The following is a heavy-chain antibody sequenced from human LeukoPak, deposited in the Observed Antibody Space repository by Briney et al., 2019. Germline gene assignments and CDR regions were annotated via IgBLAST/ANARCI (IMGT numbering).Heavy chain of an antibody. CDR3: AKVGSVVQGVTPLDY. CDR1: GFTFSSYA. V-gene: IGHV3-23*01. Sequence: PGGSLRLSCAASGFTFSSYAMSWVRQAPGKGLERVSAISGSGGSTYYADSVKGRFTISRDNSKNTLYLQMNSLRAEDTAVYYCAKVGSVVQGVTPLDYWGQGTLVTVSS. D-gene: IGHD3-10*01. J-gene: IGHJ4*02. CDR2: ISGSGGST.